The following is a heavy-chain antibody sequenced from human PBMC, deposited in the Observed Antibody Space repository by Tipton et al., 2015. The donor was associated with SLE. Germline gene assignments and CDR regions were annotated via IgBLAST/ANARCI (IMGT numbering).Heavy chain of an antibody. J-gene: IGHJ6*03. D-gene: IGHD2/OR15-2a*01. CDR3: AREPIKVLRDYMDV. CDR2: INHSGST. Sequence: TLSLTCTVSGGSISSGSYYWSWIRQPPGKGPEWIGEINHSGSTNYNPSLKSRVTISVDTSKNQFSLKLSSVTAADTAVYYCAREPIKVLRDYMDVWGKGTTVTVSS. CDR1: GGSISSGSYY. V-gene: IGHV4-30-4*08.